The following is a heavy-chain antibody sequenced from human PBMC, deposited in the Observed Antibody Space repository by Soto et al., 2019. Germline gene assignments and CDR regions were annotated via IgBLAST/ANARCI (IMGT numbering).Heavy chain of an antibody. Sequence: TSETLSLTCAVYGGSFSGYYWTWIRQPPGTGLEWIGEINHSGSTNYNPSLKSRVTISVDTSKNQFSLKLSSVTAADTAVYYCASYYYDSSGYYYVPGVYWGQGTLVTVSS. CDR2: INHSGST. J-gene: IGHJ4*02. CDR3: ASYYYDSSGYYYVPGVY. D-gene: IGHD3-22*01. V-gene: IGHV4-34*01. CDR1: GGSFSGYY.